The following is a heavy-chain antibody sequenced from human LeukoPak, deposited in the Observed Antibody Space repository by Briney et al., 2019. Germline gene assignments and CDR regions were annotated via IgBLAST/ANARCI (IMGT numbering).Heavy chain of an antibody. CDR2: INSDGSST. CDR3: ARDRGYYDSSGYYVNWFDP. V-gene: IGHV3-74*01. D-gene: IGHD3-22*01. Sequence: GGSLRLSCAASGFAFSSYWMHWVRQAPGKGLVWVSRINSDGSSTSYADSVKGRFTISRDNAKNTLYLQMNSLRAEDTAVYYCARDRGYYDSSGYYVNWFDPWGQGTLVTVSS. J-gene: IGHJ5*02. CDR1: GFAFSSYW.